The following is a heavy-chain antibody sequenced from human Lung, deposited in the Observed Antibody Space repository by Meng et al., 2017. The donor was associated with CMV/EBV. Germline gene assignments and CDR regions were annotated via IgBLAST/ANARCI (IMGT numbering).Heavy chain of an antibody. CDR3: ARDRGLYCTSADCYPASEFDP. Sequence: DYYMSWIRQTPGKGMERITDISSSGDTIYYADSVKGRFTISRDNAKNSLYLQMNSLRAEDTAVYYCARDRGLYCTSADCYPASEFDPWGQGTLVTVSS. CDR2: ISSSGDTI. CDR1: DYY. D-gene: IGHD2-2*01. V-gene: IGHV3-11*01. J-gene: IGHJ5*02.